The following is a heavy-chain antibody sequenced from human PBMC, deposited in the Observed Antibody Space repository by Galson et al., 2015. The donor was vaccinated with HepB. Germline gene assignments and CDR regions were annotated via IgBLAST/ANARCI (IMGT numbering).Heavy chain of an antibody. CDR1: GYTFTSYD. V-gene: IGHV1-8*01. Sequence: SVKVSCKASGYTFTSYDINWVRQATGQGLEWMGWMNPNSGNTGYAQKFQGRVTMTRNTSISTAYMELSSLRSEDTAVYYCARADLCSGGSCDGYYYYGMDVWGQGTTVTVSS. CDR2: MNPNSGNT. J-gene: IGHJ6*02. D-gene: IGHD2-15*01. CDR3: ARADLCSGGSCDGYYYYGMDV.